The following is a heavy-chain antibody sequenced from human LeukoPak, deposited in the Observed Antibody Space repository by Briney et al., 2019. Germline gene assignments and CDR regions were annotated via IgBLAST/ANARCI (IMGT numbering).Heavy chain of an antibody. V-gene: IGHV3-64D*06. Sequence: GGSLRLSCSAPGFTFRDYPIHWVRQAPGEGLQYVSAISSAGGTTYYADSVRGRFTIPRDNSKNTLHLQMSSLRAEDTALYYCVKVGDSGYGEYYQHWGQGTLVTVSS. J-gene: IGHJ1*01. CDR2: ISSAGGTT. CDR3: VKVGDSGYGEYYQH. CDR1: GFTFRDYP. D-gene: IGHD5-12*01.